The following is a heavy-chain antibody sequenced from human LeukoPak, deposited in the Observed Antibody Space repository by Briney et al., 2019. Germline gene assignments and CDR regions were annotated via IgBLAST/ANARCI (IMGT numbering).Heavy chain of an antibody. J-gene: IGHJ6*03. CDR1: GFTFSSYW. CDR3: ARDHRGYSYGSEQYHYYYMDV. D-gene: IGHD5-18*01. Sequence: GGSLRLSCAASGFTFSSYWMHWVRQAPGRGLVWVSRINNDGSSTSYADSVKGRFTISRDNAKKTVHLQMNSLRAEDTAVYYCARDHRGYSYGSEQYHYYYMDVWGKGTTVTVSS. V-gene: IGHV3-74*01. CDR2: INNDGSST.